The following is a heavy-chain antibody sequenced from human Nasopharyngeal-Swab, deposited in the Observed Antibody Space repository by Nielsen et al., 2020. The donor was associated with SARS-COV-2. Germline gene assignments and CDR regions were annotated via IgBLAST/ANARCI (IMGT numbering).Heavy chain of an antibody. CDR2: IDPSDSYT. CDR1: GYSFTSYW. D-gene: IGHD2-15*01. J-gene: IGHJ6*03. Sequence: GGSLKISCKGSGYSFTSYWISWVRQTPGKGLEWMGRIDPSDSYTNYSPSFQGHVTISADKSISTAYLQWSSLKASDTAMYYCARLRREVVGIYYYYYMDVWGKGTTVTVSS. V-gene: IGHV5-10-1*01. CDR3: ARLRREVVGIYYYYYMDV.